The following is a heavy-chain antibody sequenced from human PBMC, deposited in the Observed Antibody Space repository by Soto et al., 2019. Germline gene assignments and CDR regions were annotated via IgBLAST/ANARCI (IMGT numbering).Heavy chain of an antibody. CDR3: ARAGPDGYYFDY. V-gene: IGHV3-64*01. CDR2: ISSNGGST. Sequence: GGSLRLSCAASGFTFSSYAMHWVRQAPGKGLEYVSAISSNGGSTYYANSVKGRFTISRDDSKNTLYLQMGSLRAEAMPVSYCARAGPDGYYFDYWRQGTLVTVSS. CDR1: GFTFSSYA. J-gene: IGHJ4*02.